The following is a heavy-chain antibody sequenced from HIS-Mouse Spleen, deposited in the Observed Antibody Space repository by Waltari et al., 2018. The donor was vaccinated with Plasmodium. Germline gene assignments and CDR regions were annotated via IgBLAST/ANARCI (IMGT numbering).Heavy chain of an antibody. CDR2: NYYSGRP. V-gene: IGHV4-39*07. J-gene: IGHJ4*02. Sequence: QLQLQESGPGLVKPSETLSLTCTVSGGSISSSSSYWGWIRQPPGKGLEWIGSNYYSGRPHSNPAPKRRVTISVDTAKNQFSRKLSAVTAADTAVYYCARDRITGTSYFDYWGQGTLVTVSS. D-gene: IGHD1-7*01. CDR3: ARDRITGTSYFDY. CDR1: GGSISSSSSY.